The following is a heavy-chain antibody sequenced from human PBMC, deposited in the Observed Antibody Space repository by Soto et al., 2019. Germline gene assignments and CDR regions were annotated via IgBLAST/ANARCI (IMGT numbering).Heavy chain of an antibody. J-gene: IGHJ4*02. CDR2: IIPIRGTP. D-gene: IGHD3-22*01. CDR3: ARERSRHDRSGYYRPDY. Sequence: VASVKDCSKASGDTFSSYAISWLRQATGQGLEWMGGIIPIRGTPTYAQKFQGRVTITADKSTSTAYMELSSLRSEDTAVYYCARERSRHDRSGYYRPDYWGQGTLVTGSS. CDR1: GDTFSSYA. V-gene: IGHV1-69*10.